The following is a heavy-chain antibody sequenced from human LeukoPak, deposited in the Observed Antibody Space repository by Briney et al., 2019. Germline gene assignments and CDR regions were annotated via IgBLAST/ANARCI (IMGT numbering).Heavy chain of an antibody. D-gene: IGHD3-3*01. J-gene: IGHJ6*02. CDR2: INHSGST. Sequence: SETLSLTCAVYGGSFSGYYWSWIRQPPGKGLEWIGEINHSGSTSYNPSLKSRVTISVDTSKNQFSLKLSSVTAADTAVYYCARGATIFGVVKFNYYYYGMDVWGQGTTVTVSS. CDR3: ARGATIFGVVKFNYYYYGMDV. V-gene: IGHV4-34*01. CDR1: GGSFSGYY.